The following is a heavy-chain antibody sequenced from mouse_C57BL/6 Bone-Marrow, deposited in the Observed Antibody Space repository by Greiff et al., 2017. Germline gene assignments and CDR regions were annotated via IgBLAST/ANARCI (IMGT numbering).Heavy chain of an antibody. D-gene: IGHD3-2*02. CDR3: ARKSSGYSYFDY. CDR2: INPNNGGT. Sequence: VQLKESGPELVKPGASVKIPCKASGYTFTDYNMDWVKQSHGKSLEWIGDINPNNGGTIYNQKFKGKATLTVDKSSSTAYMELRSLTSEDTAVYYCARKSSGYSYFDYWGQGTTLTVSS. V-gene: IGHV1-18*01. J-gene: IGHJ2*01. CDR1: GYTFTDYN.